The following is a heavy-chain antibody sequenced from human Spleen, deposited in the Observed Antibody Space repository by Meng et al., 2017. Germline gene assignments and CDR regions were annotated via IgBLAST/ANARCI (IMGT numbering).Heavy chain of an antibody. CDR1: GYSFSSGYF. CDR2: IYHSGST. J-gene: IGHJ4*02. V-gene: IGHV4-38-2*02. CDR3: AREKRAVLFDY. Sequence: GSLRLFCTVSGYSFSSGYFWGWIRQPPGKGLEWIGNIYHSGSTNYNPSLKSRVTISVDTSKNQFSLKLSSVTAADTAVYYCAREKRAVLFDYWVQGTLVTVSS. D-gene: IGHD1-26*01.